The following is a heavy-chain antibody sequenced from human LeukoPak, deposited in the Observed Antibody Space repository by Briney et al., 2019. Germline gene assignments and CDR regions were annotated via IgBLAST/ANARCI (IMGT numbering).Heavy chain of an antibody. J-gene: IGHJ6*02. Sequence: GGSLRLSCAASGFTFSSYAMHWVRQAPGKGLEWVSAISGSGGSTYYADSVKGRFTISRDNSKNTLYLQMNSLRAEDTAVYYCAKDLAYDFWSGPKNYYYYYGMDVWGQGTTVTVSS. CDR2: ISGSGGST. CDR1: GFTFSSYA. V-gene: IGHV3-23*01. CDR3: AKDLAYDFWSGPKNYYYYYGMDV. D-gene: IGHD3-3*01.